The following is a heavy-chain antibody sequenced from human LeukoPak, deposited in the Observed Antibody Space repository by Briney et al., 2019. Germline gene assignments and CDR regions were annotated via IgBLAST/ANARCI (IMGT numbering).Heavy chain of an antibody. D-gene: IGHD2-2*01. CDR2: IYYSGST. J-gene: IGHJ4*02. V-gene: IGHV4-59*01. Sequence: SSETLSLTCTVSGGSISSYYWSWIRQPPGKGLEWIGYIYYSGSTNYNPSLKSRVTISVDTSKNQFSLKLSSVTAADTAVYYCASSSRYCSSTSCYGGWGQGTLVTVSS. CDR1: GGSISSYY. CDR3: ASSSRYCSSTSCYGG.